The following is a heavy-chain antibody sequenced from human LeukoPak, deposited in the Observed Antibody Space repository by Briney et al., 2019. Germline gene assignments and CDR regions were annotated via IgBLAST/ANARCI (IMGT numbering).Heavy chain of an antibody. Sequence: ASVKVSCKASGYTFTGYYMHWVRQAPGQGLEWMGWINPNSGGTNYAQKFQGRVTMTRDTSISTAYMELSRLRSDDTAVYYCARVSGSYSPFDYWGQGTLVTVSS. CDR3: ARVSGSYSPFDY. J-gene: IGHJ4*02. V-gene: IGHV1-2*02. CDR1: GYTFTGYY. D-gene: IGHD3-10*01. CDR2: INPNSGGT.